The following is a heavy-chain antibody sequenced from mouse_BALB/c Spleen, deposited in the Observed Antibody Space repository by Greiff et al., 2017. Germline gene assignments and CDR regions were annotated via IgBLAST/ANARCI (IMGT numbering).Heavy chain of an antibody. J-gene: IGHJ3*01. CDR3: ARLYRSWFAY. D-gene: IGHD1-1*01. CDR1: GFTFSSYA. CDR2: ISSGGSYT. Sequence: EVQGVESGGGLVKPGGSLKLSCAASGFTFSSYAMSWVRQSPEKRLEWVAEISSGGSYTYYPDTVTGRFTISRDNAKNTLYLEMSSLRSEDTAMYYCARLYRSWFAYWGQGTLVTVSA. V-gene: IGHV5-9-4*01.